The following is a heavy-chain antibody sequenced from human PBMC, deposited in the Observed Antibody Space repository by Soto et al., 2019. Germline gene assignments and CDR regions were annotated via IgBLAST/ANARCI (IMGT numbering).Heavy chain of an antibody. V-gene: IGHV4-39*01. J-gene: IGHJ6*02. CDR1: GGSISSGGYY. Sequence: ASETLSLTCTVSGGSISSGGYYWSWIRQHPGKGLEWIGSIYYSGSTYYNPSLKSRVTISVDTSKNQFSLKLSSVTAADTAVYYCARHSTHYYYGMDVWGQGTTVTVSS. CDR3: ARHSTHYYYGMDV. CDR2: IYYSGST.